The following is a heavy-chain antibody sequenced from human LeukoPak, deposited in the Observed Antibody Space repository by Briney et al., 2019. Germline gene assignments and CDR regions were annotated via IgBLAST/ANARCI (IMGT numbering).Heavy chain of an antibody. V-gene: IGHV3-11*03. Sequence: PGGSLRLSCAASGFTFSAYSMTWIRQAPGKGLEWLSYISSGSEDTLYADSVKGRFTISRDNAKTSLYLQMNSLTAEDTAVYYCVGPPCLRGGYCSSNSWGQGTLVTVDS. CDR2: ISSGSEDT. D-gene: IGHD2-15*01. CDR1: GFTFSAYS. CDR3: VGPPCLRGGYCSSNS. J-gene: IGHJ4*02.